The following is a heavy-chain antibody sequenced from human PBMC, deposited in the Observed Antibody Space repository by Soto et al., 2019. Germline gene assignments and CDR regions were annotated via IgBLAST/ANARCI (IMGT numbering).Heavy chain of an antibody. CDR3: ARVENDYGEQYYFDY. V-gene: IGHV5-51*01. Sequence: PGESLKISCKGSGYSFTSYWIGWVRQMPGKGLEWMGIIYPGDSDTRYSPFFQGQVTISADKSISTAYLQWSSLKASDTAMYYCARVENDYGEQYYFDYWGQGTLVTVSS. D-gene: IGHD4-17*01. J-gene: IGHJ4*02. CDR1: GYSFTSYW. CDR2: IYPGDSDT.